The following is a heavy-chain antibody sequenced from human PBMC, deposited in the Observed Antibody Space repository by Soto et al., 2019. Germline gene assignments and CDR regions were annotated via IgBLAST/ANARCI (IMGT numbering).Heavy chain of an antibody. Sequence: QVQLQQWGAGLLKPSETLSLTCAVYGGSFSGYYWSWIRQPPGKGLEWIGEINHSGSTNYNPSLKSRVTISVDTSQNQFSRKRGSVTAADTAVYYCARALSPVLLWFGGINWFDPWGQGTLVTVSS. CDR2: INHSGST. CDR3: ARALSPVLLWFGGINWFDP. V-gene: IGHV4-34*01. D-gene: IGHD3-10*01. CDR1: GGSFSGYY. J-gene: IGHJ5*02.